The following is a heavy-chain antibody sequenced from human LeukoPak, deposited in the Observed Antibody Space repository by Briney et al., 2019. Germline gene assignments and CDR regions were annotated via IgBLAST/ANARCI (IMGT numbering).Heavy chain of an antibody. Sequence: PSETLSLTCTVSAGSISSYFWTWIRQPPGKGLEWLGYIYSTGSTNYNPSLESRVTISIDTSKNTFSLKLTSVTAADTAVYFCARNVILQRGLIKGPGHRDGWGKGTTDTVSS. CDR1: AGSISSYF. J-gene: IGHJ6*04. CDR3: ARNVILQRGLIKGPGHRDG. CDR2: IYSTGST. D-gene: IGHD2-21*01. V-gene: IGHV4-59*12.